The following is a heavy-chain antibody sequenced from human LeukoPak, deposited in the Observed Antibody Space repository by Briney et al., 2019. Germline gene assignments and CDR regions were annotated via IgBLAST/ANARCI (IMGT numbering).Heavy chain of an antibody. CDR1: GYTFTSYY. V-gene: IGHV1-46*01. J-gene: IGHJ4*02. CDR2: INPSGGST. Sequence: GASVKVSCKASGYTFTSYYMRWVRQAPGQGLEWMGIINPSGGSTSYAQKFQGRVTMTRDTSTSTVYMELSSLRSEDTAVYYCAREKVGATFREPFDYWGQGTLVTVSS. D-gene: IGHD1-26*01. CDR3: AREKVGATFREPFDY.